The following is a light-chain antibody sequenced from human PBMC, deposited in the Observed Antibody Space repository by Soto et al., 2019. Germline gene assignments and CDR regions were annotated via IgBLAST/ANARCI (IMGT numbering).Light chain of an antibody. Sequence: EIVLTQSPGTLSLSPGERATLSCRAIQSVSSSYLAWYQLKPGQAPRLLIYGASSRATGIPDRFSGSGSGIDFTLTISRLELEDFAVYYCQQYDSSPLTFGGGTKVEIK. CDR1: QSVSSSY. V-gene: IGKV3-20*01. CDR2: GAS. CDR3: QQYDSSPLT. J-gene: IGKJ4*01.